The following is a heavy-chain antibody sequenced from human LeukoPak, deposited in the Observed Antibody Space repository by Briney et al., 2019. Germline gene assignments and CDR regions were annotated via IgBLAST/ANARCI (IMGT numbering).Heavy chain of an antibody. D-gene: IGHD3-22*01. CDR1: GVTLSSYW. CDR2: IANDGSDT. CDR3: ASSGSGHYYFDF. V-gene: IGHV3-74*01. Sequence: GGSPRLSCAASGVTLSSYWMHWVRQVPGEGLVWVSRIANDGSDTRYADSVKGRFTISRDNAKNTLYLQMNSLRAEDTAVYFCASSGSGHYYFDFWGQGTLVTVSS. J-gene: IGHJ4*02.